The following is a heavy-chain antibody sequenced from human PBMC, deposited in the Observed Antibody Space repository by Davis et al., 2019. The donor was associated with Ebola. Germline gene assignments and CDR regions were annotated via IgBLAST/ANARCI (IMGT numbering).Heavy chain of an antibody. CDR3: AREDRYSSGWYYYYYGMDV. J-gene: IGHJ6*02. CDR2: ISSSSSYI. V-gene: IGHV3-21*01. Sequence: GGSLRLSCAASGFTFSSYSMTWVRQAPGKGLEWVSSISSSSSYIYYADSVKGRFTFSSDNSKNTLYLQMTSLRAEDTAVYYCAREDRYSSGWYYYYYGMDVWGQGTTVTVSS. CDR1: GFTFSSYS. D-gene: IGHD6-19*01.